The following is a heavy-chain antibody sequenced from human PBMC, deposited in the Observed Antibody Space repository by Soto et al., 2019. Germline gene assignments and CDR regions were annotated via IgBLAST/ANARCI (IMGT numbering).Heavy chain of an antibody. J-gene: IGHJ4*02. V-gene: IGHV4-59*01. CDR1: GGSISSYY. D-gene: IGHD5-12*01. CDR3: ARVREGQMATLYYFDY. CDR2: IYCSGST. Sequence: SETLSLTCTVSGGSISSYYWSWIRQPPGKGLEWIGSIYCSGSTNYNPSLKSRVTISVDTSKNQFSLKLSSVTAADTAVYYCARVREGQMATLYYFDYWGQGTLVTVSS.